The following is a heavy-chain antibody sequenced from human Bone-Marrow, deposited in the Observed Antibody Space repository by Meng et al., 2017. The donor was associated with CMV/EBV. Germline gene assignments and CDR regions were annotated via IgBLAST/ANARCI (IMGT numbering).Heavy chain of an antibody. Sequence: GGSLRLSCAASGFTFSSYWMSWVRQAPGKGLEWVANIKQDGSEKHYVDSVKGRFTISRDNAKNSLYLQMNSLRAEDTAVYYCASSEMYYYDSSGYYQRGYWGQGKLVNVSS. CDR2: IKQDGSEK. V-gene: IGHV3-7*01. D-gene: IGHD3-22*01. J-gene: IGHJ4*02. CDR1: GFTFSSYW. CDR3: ASSEMYYYDSSGYYQRGY.